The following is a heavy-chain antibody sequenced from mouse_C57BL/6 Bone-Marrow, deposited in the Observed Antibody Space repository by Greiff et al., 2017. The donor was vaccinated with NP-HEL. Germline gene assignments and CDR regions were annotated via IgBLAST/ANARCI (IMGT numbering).Heavy chain of an antibody. J-gene: IGHJ1*03. CDR3: ARPGYYSNSWYFDV. Sequence: EVKLQESGGGLVQPGGSLKLSCAASGIDFSRYWMSWVRRAPGKGLEWIGEINPDSSTINYAPSLKDKFIISRDNAKNTLYLQMSKVRSEDTALYYCARPGYYSNSWYFDVWGTGTTVTVSS. CDR2: INPDSSTI. V-gene: IGHV4-1*01. D-gene: IGHD2-5*01. CDR1: GIDFSRYW.